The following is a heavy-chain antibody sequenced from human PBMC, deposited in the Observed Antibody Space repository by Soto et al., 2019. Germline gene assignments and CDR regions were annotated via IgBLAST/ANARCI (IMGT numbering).Heavy chain of an antibody. V-gene: IGHV1-18*04. Sequence: ASVKVSCKTSGYTFTTYYMHWVRQAPGQGLEWLGWINTHNGNTNYAQNLQGRVIMTADTSTSTAYMELRSLRSDDTAIYYCTREGSAPYYYYGMDAWGQGTTVTVSS. J-gene: IGHJ6*02. CDR1: GYTFTTYY. D-gene: IGHD3-10*01. CDR3: TREGSAPYYYYGMDA. CDR2: INTHNGNT.